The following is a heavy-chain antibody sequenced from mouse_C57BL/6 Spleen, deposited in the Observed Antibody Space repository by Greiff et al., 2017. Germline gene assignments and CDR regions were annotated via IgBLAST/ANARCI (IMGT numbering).Heavy chain of an antibody. CDR2: IDPETGGP. D-gene: IGHD1-1*01. V-gene: IGHV1-15*01. CDR1: GYTFTDYE. J-gene: IGHJ4*01. Sequence: VQLQQSGAELVRPGASVTLSCKASGYTFTDYEMHWVKQTPVHGLEWIGAIDPETGGPAYNQKFKGKAILTADKSSSTAYMELRSLTSEDSAVYYCERTGSVVAKDAMDYWGQGTSVTVSS. CDR3: ERTGSVVAKDAMDY.